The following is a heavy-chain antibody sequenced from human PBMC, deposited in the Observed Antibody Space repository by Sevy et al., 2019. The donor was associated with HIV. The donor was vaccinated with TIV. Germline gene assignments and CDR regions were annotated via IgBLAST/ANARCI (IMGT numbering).Heavy chain of an antibody. CDR2: ISYDGSIK. J-gene: IGHJ6*02. CDR3: AGERTYYYDSSGSDYVYYGMDV. D-gene: IGHD3-22*01. CDR1: GFTFSTYA. V-gene: IGHV3-30*04. Sequence: GGSLRLSCAASGFTFSTYAMHWVRQAPGKGLEWVAVISYDGSIKYSADSVKGRFTISRDNSKNTLYLQMNSLRPEETAVYYCAGERTYYYDSSGSDYVYYGMDVWGQGATVTVSS.